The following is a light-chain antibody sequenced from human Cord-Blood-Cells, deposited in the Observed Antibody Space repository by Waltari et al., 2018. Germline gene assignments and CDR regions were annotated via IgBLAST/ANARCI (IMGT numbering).Light chain of an antibody. V-gene: IGKV3-20*01. CDR2: GAS. Sequence: ELVLTQSPGTLSSSHWLTATLSCRASQSVSSSYLAWYQQKPGQAPRLLIYGASSRATGIPDRFSGSGSGTDFTLTISRLEPEDFAVYYCQQYGSSPRTFGQGTKVEIK. CDR1: QSVSSSY. J-gene: IGKJ1*01. CDR3: QQYGSSPRT.